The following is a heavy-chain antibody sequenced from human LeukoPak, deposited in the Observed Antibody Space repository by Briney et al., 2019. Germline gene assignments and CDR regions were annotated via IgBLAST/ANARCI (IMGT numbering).Heavy chain of an antibody. Sequence: SETLSLTCTVSGGSISSYYWSWIRQPPGKGLEWIGYIYYSGSTTYNPSLKSRVTISVDTSKNQFSLRLSSVTAADTAVYYCARDAGAGGPERRFDYWGQGTLVTVSS. J-gene: IGHJ4*02. CDR1: GGSISSYY. D-gene: IGHD3-16*01. CDR3: ARDAGAGGPERRFDY. V-gene: IGHV4-59*01. CDR2: IYYSGST.